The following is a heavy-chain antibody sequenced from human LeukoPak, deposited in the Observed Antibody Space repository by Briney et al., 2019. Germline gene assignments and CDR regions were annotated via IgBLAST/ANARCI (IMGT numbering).Heavy chain of an antibody. D-gene: IGHD4-23*01. CDR3: ALTTVVTPGDY. Sequence: GGSLRLSCAASGFTFGSYSMNWVRQAPGKGLEWVSSISSSSSYIYYADSVKGRFTISRDNAKNSLYLQMNSLRAEDTAVYYCALTTVVTPGDYWGQGTLVTVSS. V-gene: IGHV3-21*01. J-gene: IGHJ4*02. CDR1: GFTFGSYS. CDR2: ISSSSSYI.